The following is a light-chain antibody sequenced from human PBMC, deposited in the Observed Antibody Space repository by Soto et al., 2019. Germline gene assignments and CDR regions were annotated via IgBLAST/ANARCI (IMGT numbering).Light chain of an antibody. CDR3: SSHTSSGTLV. Sequence: QSALTQPASVSGSPGQSITISCTGTSSDVGGYIYVSWYQQHPGKAPKLMIYDVTDRPSGVSNRFSGSKSGNTASLTISGLQAEDEADYYCSSHTSSGTLVFGTGTKLTVL. CDR1: SSDVGGYIY. V-gene: IGLV2-14*01. J-gene: IGLJ1*01. CDR2: DVT.